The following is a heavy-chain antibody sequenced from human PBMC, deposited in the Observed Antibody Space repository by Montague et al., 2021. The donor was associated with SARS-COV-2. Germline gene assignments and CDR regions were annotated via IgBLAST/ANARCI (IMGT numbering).Heavy chain of an antibody. V-gene: IGHV4-59*01. J-gene: IGHJ3*02. CDR3: VRDHPYGGPRGAYDI. CDR2: IYDGGAV. CDR1: GGSITGYY. D-gene: IGHD4-23*01. Sequence: SETLSLTCTVSGGSITGYYWSWLRRSPGKGLEWIAYIYDGGAVNXNPSLWSRVTMSTDTSKNQLSLKVNSVTAADTAVYYCVRDHPYGGPRGAYDIWGQGTVVTVSS.